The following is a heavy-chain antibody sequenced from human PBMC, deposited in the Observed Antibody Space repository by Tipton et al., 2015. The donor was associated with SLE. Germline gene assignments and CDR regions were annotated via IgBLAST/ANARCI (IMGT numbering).Heavy chain of an antibody. Sequence: SLRLSCAASGFTFSSYGMHWVRQAPGKGLEWVAVISYDGSNKYYADSVKGRFTISRDNSKNTLYLQMNSLRAEDTAVYYCAKDLGVVRTYGRDVWGQGATVTVSS. D-gene: IGHD2-15*01. V-gene: IGHV3-30*18. CDR2: ISYDGSNK. J-gene: IGHJ6*02. CDR1: GFTFSSYG. CDR3: AKDLGVVRTYGRDV.